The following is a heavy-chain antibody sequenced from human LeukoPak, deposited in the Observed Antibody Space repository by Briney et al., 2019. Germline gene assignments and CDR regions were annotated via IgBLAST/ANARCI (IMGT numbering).Heavy chain of an antibody. CDR1: GFTFSSYG. CDR2: ISGSGGST. CDR3: AKDGSPYYGSGSYRYYYYYMDV. V-gene: IGHV3-23*01. J-gene: IGHJ6*03. Sequence: GGSLRLSCAASGFTFSSYGMSWVRQAPGKGLEWVSAISGSGGSTYYADSVKGRFTISRDNSKNTLYLQMNSLRAEDTAVYYCAKDGSPYYGSGSYRYYYYYMDVWGKGATVTISS. D-gene: IGHD3-10*01.